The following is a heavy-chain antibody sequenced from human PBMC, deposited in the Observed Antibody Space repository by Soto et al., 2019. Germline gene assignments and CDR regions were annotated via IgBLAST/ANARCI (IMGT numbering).Heavy chain of an antibody. V-gene: IGHV4-39*02. J-gene: IGHJ6*02. CDR3: ASGSCSSNDCLRDPNYYGMDV. CDR1: GDSISSSNYY. D-gene: IGHD2-2*01. CDR2: IYHTGTT. Sequence: SETLSLTCSVSGDSISSSNYYWGWIRQPPGKGLEWIGSIYHTGTTYYSPSLKNPVTISVDTSKNHFSLSLSSVTAADTAVYYCASGSCSSNDCLRDPNYYGMDVWGQGTTVTVSS.